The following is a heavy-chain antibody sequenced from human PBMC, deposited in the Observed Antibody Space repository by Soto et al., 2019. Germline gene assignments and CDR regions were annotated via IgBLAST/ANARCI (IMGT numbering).Heavy chain of an antibody. CDR3: AKDMRPDGVWDFGH. V-gene: IGHV3-23*01. J-gene: IGHJ4*02. Sequence: EVQLLESGGGLVQPGGPLSLSCAASGLPFTTYTMAWVRQPPGRGPEWVSGVGQDGAPYYADSVKGRFTISRDNSRSSVYLEMIALRGEDTAVYYCAKDMRPDGVWDFGHWGQGTLVTVSS. CDR2: VGQDGAP. D-gene: IGHD4-17*01. CDR1: GLPFTTYT.